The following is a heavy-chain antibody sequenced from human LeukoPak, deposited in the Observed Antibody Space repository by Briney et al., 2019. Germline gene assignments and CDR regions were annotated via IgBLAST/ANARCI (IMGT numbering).Heavy chain of an antibody. D-gene: IGHD3-3*01. CDR2: ISAYNGNT. J-gene: IGHJ6*03. V-gene: IGHV1-18*01. CDR3: ARGPYYDFWSGYSTRAYYYYMDV. CDR1: GYTFTSYG. Sequence: GASVKVSCKASGYTFTSYGISWVRQAPGQGLEWMGWISAYNGNTNYAQKFQGRVTITADKSTSTAYMELSSLRSEDTAVYYCARGPYYDFWSGYSTRAYYYYMDVWGKGTTVTVSS.